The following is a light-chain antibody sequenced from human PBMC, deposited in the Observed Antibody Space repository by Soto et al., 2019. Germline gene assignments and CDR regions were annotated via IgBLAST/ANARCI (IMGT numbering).Light chain of an antibody. CDR3: AAWDDSLNGYV. CDR1: SSDIGTYNF. J-gene: IGLJ1*01. V-gene: IGLV2-14*01. Sequence: QSALTQPASVSGSPGQSITISCTGTSSDIGTYNFVSWYQQHADSAPKLIIYEVNHRPSGVSHRFFGSKSGTSASLAISGLQSEDEADYYCAAWDDSLNGYVFGTGTKLTVL. CDR2: EVN.